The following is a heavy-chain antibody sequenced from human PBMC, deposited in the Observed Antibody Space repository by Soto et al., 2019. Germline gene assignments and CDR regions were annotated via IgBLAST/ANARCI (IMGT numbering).Heavy chain of an antibody. J-gene: IGHJ6*03. CDR3: AREGGWLRYYMDV. V-gene: IGHV3-33*01. CDR1: GFTFSSYG. CDR2: IWYDGSNK. D-gene: IGHD5-12*01. Sequence: SGGSLRLSCAASGFTFSSYGMHWVRQAPGKGLEWVAVIWYDGSNKYYADSVKGRFTISRDNSKNTLYLQMNSLRAEDTAVYYCAREGGWLRYYMDVRGKGTTVTVSS.